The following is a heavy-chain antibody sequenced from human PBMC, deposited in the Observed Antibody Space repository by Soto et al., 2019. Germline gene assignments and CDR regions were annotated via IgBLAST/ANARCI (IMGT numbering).Heavy chain of an antibody. Sequence: EVQLVESGGGLVQPGRSLRLSCAASGFTFDDYAMHWVRQAPGKGLEWVSGISWNSGSIGYADSVKGRFTISRDNAKNSLYLQMNSLRAEDTALYYCAKARISSGYLRSDFDYWGQGTLVTVSS. CDR2: ISWNSGSI. V-gene: IGHV3-9*01. D-gene: IGHD3-22*01. J-gene: IGHJ4*02. CDR1: GFTFDDYA. CDR3: AKARISSGYLRSDFDY.